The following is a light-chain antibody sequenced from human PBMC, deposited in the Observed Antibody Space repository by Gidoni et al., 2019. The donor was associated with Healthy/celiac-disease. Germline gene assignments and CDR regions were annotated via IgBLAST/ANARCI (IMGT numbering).Light chain of an antibody. CDR2: AAS. CDR1: QSISSY. J-gene: IGKJ4*01. Sequence: IQMPQSPSSLSASVGDRVTITCRASQSISSYLNWYQQKPGKAPKLLIYAASSLQSGVPSRFSGSGSGTDFTLTISSMQPEDVATDYCQQSYSTPRLTFXGXTKVEIK. V-gene: IGKV1-39*01. CDR3: QQSYSTPRLT.